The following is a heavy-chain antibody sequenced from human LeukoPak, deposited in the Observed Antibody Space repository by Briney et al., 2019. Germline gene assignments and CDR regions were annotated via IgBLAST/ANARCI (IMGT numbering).Heavy chain of an antibody. Sequence: SETLSLTCTVSGGSISSYYWSWIRQPPGKGLEWIGYIYYSGSTNYNPSLKSRVTLSVDTSKNQFSLKLSSVTAADAAVYYCARGAMTTTSTFDYWGQGTLVTVSS. J-gene: IGHJ4*02. D-gene: IGHD5-24*01. CDR1: GGSISSYY. CDR2: IYYSGST. V-gene: IGHV4-59*13. CDR3: ARGAMTTTSTFDY.